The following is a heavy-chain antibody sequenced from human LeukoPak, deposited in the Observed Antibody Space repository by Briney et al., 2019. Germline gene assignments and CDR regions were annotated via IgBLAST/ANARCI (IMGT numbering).Heavy chain of an antibody. J-gene: IGHJ5*02. CDR3: ASYYDSSGYYSNWFDP. CDR1: GYSISSGYY. Sequence: SETLSLTCAVSGYSISSGYYWGWIRQPPGKGLEWIGSIYHSGSTYYNPSLKSRVTISVDTSKNQFSLKLSSVTAADTAVYYCASYYDSSGYYSNWFDPWGQGTLVTVSS. CDR2: IYHSGST. V-gene: IGHV4-38-2*01. D-gene: IGHD3-22*01.